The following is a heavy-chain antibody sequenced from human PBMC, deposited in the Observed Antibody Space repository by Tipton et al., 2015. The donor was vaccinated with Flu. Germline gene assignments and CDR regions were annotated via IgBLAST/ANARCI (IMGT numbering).Heavy chain of an antibody. Sequence: TLSLTCTVSGAPINNFYWSWIRQSAGKGLEWIGRIYISGNTNYNPSLRSRVTMSVDTSKNQFSLKLSSVTAADTAVYYCARLAYSYDIRGYYFDSWGQGTLVTVSS. V-gene: IGHV4-4*07. D-gene: IGHD5-18*01. CDR3: ARLAYSYDIRGYYFDS. CDR1: GAPINNFY. CDR2: IYISGNT. J-gene: IGHJ4*02.